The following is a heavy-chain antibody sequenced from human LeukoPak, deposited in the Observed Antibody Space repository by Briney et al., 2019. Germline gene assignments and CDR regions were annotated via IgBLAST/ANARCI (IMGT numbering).Heavy chain of an antibody. CDR2: IWYDGSNK. D-gene: IGHD3-10*01. J-gene: IGHJ4*02. Sequence: PGGSLRLSCAASGFTFSSYGMHWVRQAPGKGLEWVAVIWYDGSNKYYADSVKGRFTISRDNSKNTLYLQMNSLRAEDTAVYYCARDRDPYGSYYFDYWGQGTLVTVSS. CDR3: ARDRDPYGSYYFDY. CDR1: GFTFSSYG. V-gene: IGHV3-33*01.